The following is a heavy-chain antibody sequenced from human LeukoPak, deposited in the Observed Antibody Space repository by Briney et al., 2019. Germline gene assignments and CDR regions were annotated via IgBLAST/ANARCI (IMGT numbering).Heavy chain of an antibody. V-gene: IGHV4-61*10. Sequence: KPSETLSLTCTVSGGSISSGSYYWSWIRQPAGKGLEWIGYIYYSGSTNYNPSLKSRVTISVDTSKNQFSLKLSSVTAADTAVYYCARVPYYYDSSGYYYYYYYYMDVWGKGTTVTISS. CDR3: ARVPYYYDSSGYYYYYYYYMDV. J-gene: IGHJ6*03. CDR2: IYYSGST. CDR1: GGSISSGSYY. D-gene: IGHD3-22*01.